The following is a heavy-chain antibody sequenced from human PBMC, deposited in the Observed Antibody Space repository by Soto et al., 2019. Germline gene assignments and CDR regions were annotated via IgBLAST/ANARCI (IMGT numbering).Heavy chain of an antibody. Sequence: PGGSLRLSCAASGLTFSSYAMSWARQAPGKGLEWVSAISGSGGSTYYADSVKGRFTISRDNSKNTLYLQMNSLRAEDTAVYYCAKDHTSLHLLSNYYYYGMDVWGLENALTVSS. V-gene: IGHV3-23*01. J-gene: IGHJ6*02. D-gene: IGHD3-3*01. CDR3: AKDHTSLHLLSNYYYYGMDV. CDR2: ISGSGGST. CDR1: GLTFSSYA.